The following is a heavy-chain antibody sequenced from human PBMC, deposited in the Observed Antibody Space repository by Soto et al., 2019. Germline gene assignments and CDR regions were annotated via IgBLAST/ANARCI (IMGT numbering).Heavy chain of an antibody. V-gene: IGHV1-18*01. CDR1: GYTFTSYG. CDR2: ISAYNGNT. CDR3: ARGTYGDYVLNY. D-gene: IGHD4-17*01. Sequence: ASVKVSCKASGYTFTSYGISWVRQAPGQGLEGIGWISAYNGNTNYAQKLQGRVTITTDTSTSTAYMELRSLRSDDTAVYYCARGTYGDYVLNYWGQGTLVTVSS. J-gene: IGHJ4*02.